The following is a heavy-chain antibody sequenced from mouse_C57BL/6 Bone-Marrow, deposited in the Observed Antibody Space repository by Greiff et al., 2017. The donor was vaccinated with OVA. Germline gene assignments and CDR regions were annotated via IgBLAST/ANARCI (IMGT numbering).Heavy chain of an antibody. CDR2: IYPSDSET. J-gene: IGHJ2*01. V-gene: IGHV1-61*01. CDR3: ARWSYYYGSSYY. Sequence: QVQLQHPGAELVRPGSSVKLSCKASGYTFTSYWMDWVKQRPGQGLEWIGNIYPSDSETHYNQKFKDKATLTVDKSSSTAYMQLSSLTSEDSAVYYCARWSYYYGSSYYWGQGTTLTVSS. CDR1: GYTFTSYW. D-gene: IGHD1-1*01.